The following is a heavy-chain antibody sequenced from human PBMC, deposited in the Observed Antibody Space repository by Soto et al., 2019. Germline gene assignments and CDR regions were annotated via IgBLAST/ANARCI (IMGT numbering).Heavy chain of an antibody. D-gene: IGHD3-10*01. J-gene: IGHJ4*02. CDR3: AREVQVRGVIIFDY. CDR1: GGSISSYY. Sequence: QVQLQESGPGLVKPSETLSLTCTVSGGSISSYYWSWIRQPPGKGLEWIGYIYYSGSTNYNPSLKSRVTISVDTSKNQFSLKLSSVTAADTAVYYCAREVQVRGVIIFDYWGQGTLVTVSS. CDR2: IYYSGST. V-gene: IGHV4-59*01.